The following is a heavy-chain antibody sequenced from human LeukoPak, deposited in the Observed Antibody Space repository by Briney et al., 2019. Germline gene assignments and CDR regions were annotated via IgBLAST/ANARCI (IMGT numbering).Heavy chain of an antibody. Sequence: SETLSLTCTVSGGSVSSYYWSWLRQPPGKGLEWIGHIYYSGSTNYNPSLKSRVTISIDTSKNQFSLRLSSVTAADTAVYYCARGAAGYSYGWGQGTLVTVSS. V-gene: IGHV4-59*02. CDR1: GGSVSSYY. CDR2: IYYSGST. J-gene: IGHJ4*02. CDR3: ARGAAGYSYG. D-gene: IGHD5-18*01.